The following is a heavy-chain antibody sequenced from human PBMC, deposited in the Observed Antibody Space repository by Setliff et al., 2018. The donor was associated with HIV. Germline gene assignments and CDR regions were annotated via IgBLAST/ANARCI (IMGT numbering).Heavy chain of an antibody. J-gene: IGHJ4*02. D-gene: IGHD5-12*01. CDR2: INTHSGYT. CDR1: GYTFNNYG. CDR3: ARGKTWLRFLDY. Sequence: ASVKVSCKASGYTFNNYGISWVRQAPGQGLAWMGWINTHSGYTNYAQNVQGRVTVTMDTSTSTAYMELRSLKSDDTAVYYCARGKTWLRFLDYWGQGTLVTVS. V-gene: IGHV1-18*01.